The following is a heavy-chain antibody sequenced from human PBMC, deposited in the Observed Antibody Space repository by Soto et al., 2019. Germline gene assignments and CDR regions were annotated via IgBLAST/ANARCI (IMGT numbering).Heavy chain of an antibody. D-gene: IGHD3-10*01. CDR2: IIPILGIA. J-gene: IGHJ4*02. V-gene: IGHV1-69*02. CDR3: AGYYYGSGSYYNADHFDY. CDR1: GGTFSSYP. Sequence: QVQLVQSGAEVKKPGSSVKVSCKASGGTFSSYPISWVRQAPGQGLEWMGRIIPILGIANYAQKFQGRVTITADKSTSTAYMELSSLRSEDTAVYYCAGYYYGSGSYYNADHFDYWGQGTLVTVSS.